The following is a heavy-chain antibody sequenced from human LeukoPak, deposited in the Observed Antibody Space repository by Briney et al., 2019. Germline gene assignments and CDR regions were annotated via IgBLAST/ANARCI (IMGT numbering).Heavy chain of an antibody. CDR1: GYSFTSYW. CDR2: FDPSDSYT. J-gene: IGHJ5*02. CDR3: ASAAGRWWWFDP. D-gene: IGHD6-13*01. V-gene: IGHV5-10-1*01. Sequence: GESLKISCKGSGYSFTSYWISWVRQMPGKGLEWMGRFDPSDSYTNYSPSFQGHVTISADKSISTAYLQWSSLKASDTAMYYCASAAGRWWWFDPWGQGTLVTVSS.